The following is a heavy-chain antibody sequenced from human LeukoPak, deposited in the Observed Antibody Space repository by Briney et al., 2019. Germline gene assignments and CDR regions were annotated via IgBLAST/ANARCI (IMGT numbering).Heavy chain of an antibody. CDR1: GYTFTSYG. Sequence: ASVKVSCKASGYTFTSYGISWVRQAPGQGLEWMGWISAYNGNTNYAQKLQGRVTMTRNTSISTAYMELSSLRSEDTAVYYCARESSSDATVGYGMDVWGQGTTVTVSS. V-gene: IGHV1-18*01. J-gene: IGHJ6*02. CDR2: ISAYNGNT. D-gene: IGHD1-26*01. CDR3: ARESSSDATVGYGMDV.